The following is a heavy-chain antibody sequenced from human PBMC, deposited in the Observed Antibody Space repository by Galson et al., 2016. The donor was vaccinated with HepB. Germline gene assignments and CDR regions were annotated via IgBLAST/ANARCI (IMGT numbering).Heavy chain of an antibody. V-gene: IGHV4-31*03. CDR3: ARDKVGLNTNGYYGLYIDS. D-gene: IGHD2-8*01. Sequence: TLSLTCTVSGGSINNAGHFWTWIRQHPGKGLEWIGYIYSTGNTYHNPSLRGRVSISVDASKSQFSLKLSSVTAADTAVYYCARDKVGLNTNGYYGLYIDSWGQGTLVTVSS. CDR2: IYSTGNT. J-gene: IGHJ4*02. CDR1: GGSINNAGHF.